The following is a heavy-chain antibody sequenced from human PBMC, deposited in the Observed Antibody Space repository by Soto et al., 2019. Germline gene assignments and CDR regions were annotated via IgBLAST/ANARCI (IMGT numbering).Heavy chain of an antibody. D-gene: IGHD3-22*01. Sequence: SETLSLTCSVSGYSITAGGYYWSWIRQHPGKGLEWIGSFYSSGSIIYNPSLKSRVSISGDTSRNQFSMTLNSVTATDTALYYCARMYSSGSGWFHRWGQGTLVTVSS. CDR3: ARMYSSGSGWFHR. J-gene: IGHJ5*02. V-gene: IGHV4-31*03. CDR2: FYSSGSI. CDR1: GYSITAGGYY.